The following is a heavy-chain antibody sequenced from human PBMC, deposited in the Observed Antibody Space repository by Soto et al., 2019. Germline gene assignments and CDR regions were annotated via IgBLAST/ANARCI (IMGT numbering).Heavy chain of an antibody. CDR1: GGSISTYY. J-gene: IGHJ3*02. Sequence: QVQLQESGPGLVKPSETLSLTCTVSGGSISTYYWNWILQSAGKGLEWIGRVYISGSTNYHPSLKSRVAMSVDTSNNQFSLKVTSVTAADTAVYYCARGGRDGFDIWGQGTMVTVSS. CDR2: VYISGST. CDR3: ARGGRDGFDI. V-gene: IGHV4-4*07.